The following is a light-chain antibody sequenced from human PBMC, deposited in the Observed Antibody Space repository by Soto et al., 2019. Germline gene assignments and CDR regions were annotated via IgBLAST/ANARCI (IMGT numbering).Light chain of an antibody. CDR3: QHYDNLLLT. V-gene: IGKV1-33*01. CDR1: QAINTY. Sequence: DIQMTQSPSSLSASVGDRVTITCQASQAINTYLNWYQQKPGKAPNLLIYDASKLETGVPSRFSGGGSGTDFTFTVTSLQPEDFATYFCQHYDNLLLTFGGGTKV. J-gene: IGKJ4*01. CDR2: DAS.